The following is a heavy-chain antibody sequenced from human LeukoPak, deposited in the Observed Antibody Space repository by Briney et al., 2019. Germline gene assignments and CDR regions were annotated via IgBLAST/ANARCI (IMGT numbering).Heavy chain of an antibody. CDR3: ARPYSGSYKGGAFDI. Sequence: ASVKVSCKASGYTSTSYAMNWVRQAPGQGLEWMGWINTNTGNPTYAQGFTGRFVFSLDTSVSTAYLQISSLKAEDTAVYYCARPYSGSYKGGAFDIWGQGTMVTVSS. D-gene: IGHD1-26*01. J-gene: IGHJ3*02. CDR2: INTNTGNP. CDR1: GYTSTSYA. V-gene: IGHV7-4-1*02.